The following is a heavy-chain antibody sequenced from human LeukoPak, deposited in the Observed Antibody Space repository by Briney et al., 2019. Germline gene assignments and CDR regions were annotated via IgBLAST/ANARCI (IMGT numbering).Heavy chain of an antibody. V-gene: IGHV3-7*01. Sequence: PGGSLRLSCAASGFTFSSHWTNWVRQAPGKGLEWVANINQGGNDRNYVDSVKGRFTISRDNAQNSLYLQMDSLRVGDTAMYYCARGGYGCRDYWGQGTLVTVSS. CDR2: INQGGNDR. J-gene: IGHJ4*02. D-gene: IGHD3-22*01. CDR1: GFTFSSHW. CDR3: ARGGYGCRDY.